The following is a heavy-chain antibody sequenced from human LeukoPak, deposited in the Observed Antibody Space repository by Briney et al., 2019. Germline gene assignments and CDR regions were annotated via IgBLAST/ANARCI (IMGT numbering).Heavy chain of an antibody. D-gene: IGHD3-10*01. J-gene: IGHJ4*02. V-gene: IGHV7-4-1*02. CDR2: INTNTGDP. CDR3: ATAWWFGELYLVY. CDR1: GYTFTTYA. Sequence: ASVKVSCTASGYTFTTYAMNWVRRAPGQGLEWMGWINTNTGDPTYAQGFTGRFVFSLDTSLSTAYLQISSLKAEDTAVYYCATAWWFGELYLVYWGQGTLVTVSS.